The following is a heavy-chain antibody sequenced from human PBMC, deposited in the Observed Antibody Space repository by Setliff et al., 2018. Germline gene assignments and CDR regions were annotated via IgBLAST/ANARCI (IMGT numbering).Heavy chain of an antibody. J-gene: IGHJ4*02. CDR2: VYYSGIA. Sequence: PSETLSLTCTVSGGSISTYYWSWIRQPPGKGLEWTGYVYYSGIANYSPSLKSRLTISVDTSKNQFSLKLRSVTAADTAVYYCARGGTFRYFDYWGQGTPVTVSS. D-gene: IGHD5-12*01. CDR1: GGSISTYY. V-gene: IGHV4-59*01. CDR3: ARGGTFRYFDY.